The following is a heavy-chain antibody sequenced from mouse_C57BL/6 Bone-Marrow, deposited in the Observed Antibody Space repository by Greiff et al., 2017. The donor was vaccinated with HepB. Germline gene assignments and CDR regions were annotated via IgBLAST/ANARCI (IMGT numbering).Heavy chain of an antibody. D-gene: IGHD2-4*01. CDR2: ISSGGDYI. V-gene: IGHV5-9-1*02. Sequence: VQLKESGEGLVKPGGSLKLSCAASGFTFSSYAMSWVRQTPEKRLEWVAYISSGGDYIYYADTVKGRFTISRDNARNTLYLQMSSLKSEDTAMYYCTRGGVYYDYDPFAYWGQGTLVTVSA. J-gene: IGHJ3*01. CDR3: TRGGVYYDYDPFAY. CDR1: GFTFSSYA.